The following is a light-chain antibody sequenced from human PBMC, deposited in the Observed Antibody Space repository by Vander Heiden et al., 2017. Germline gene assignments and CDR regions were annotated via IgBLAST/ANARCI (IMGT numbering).Light chain of an antibody. V-gene: IGLV2-14*03. J-gene: IGLJ2*01. CDR3: CSYTSRNTLS. Sequence: QSALTQPASVSGSPGQTITISCTGTSSDVGGHNYVAWYQQHPGKAPKVMIYDVNDRPSGISSRSFGTKSGNTASLTISGLQAEDEADYYCCSYTSRNTLSFGGGTKVTVL. CDR2: DVN. CDR1: SSDVGGHNY.